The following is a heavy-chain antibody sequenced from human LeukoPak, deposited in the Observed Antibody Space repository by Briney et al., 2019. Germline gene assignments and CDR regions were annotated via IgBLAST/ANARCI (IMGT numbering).Heavy chain of an antibody. D-gene: IGHD3-22*01. J-gene: IGHJ4*02. CDR1: GFTFSSYA. V-gene: IGHV3-23*01. Sequence: GGSLRLSCAAWGFTFSSYAMSWVRQAPGKGLEWVSAISGSGGSTYYADSVKGRFTISRDNSKNTLYLQMNSLRAEDTAVYYCAKQNYYDSSGYYYLSDYFDYWGQGTLVTVSS. CDR3: AKQNYYDSSGYYYLSDYFDY. CDR2: ISGSGGST.